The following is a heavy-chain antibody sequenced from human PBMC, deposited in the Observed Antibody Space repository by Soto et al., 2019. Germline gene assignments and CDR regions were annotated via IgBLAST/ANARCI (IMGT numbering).Heavy chain of an antibody. D-gene: IGHD2-2*01. J-gene: IGHJ5*02. Sequence: SETLSLTCAVYGGSFSGYYWSWIRQPPGKGLEWIGEINHSGSTNYNPSLKSRVTISVDTSKNQFSLKLSSVTAADTAVYYCARYRGYCSSTSCRNWFDPWGQGTLVTVSS. CDR1: GGSFSGYY. CDR2: INHSGST. V-gene: IGHV4-34*01. CDR3: ARYRGYCSSTSCRNWFDP.